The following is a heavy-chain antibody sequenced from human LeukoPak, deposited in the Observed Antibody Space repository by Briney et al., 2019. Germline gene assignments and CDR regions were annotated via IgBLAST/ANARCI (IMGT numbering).Heavy chain of an antibody. J-gene: IGHJ5*02. D-gene: IGHD2-2*01. Sequence: TPSETLSLTCTVSGGSISSYYWSWIRQPPGKGLEWIGYIYYSGSTNYNPSLKSRVTISVDTSKNQFSLKLSSVTAADTAVYYCARASAARSWFDPWGQGTLVTVSS. CDR1: GGSISSYY. V-gene: IGHV4-59*01. CDR2: IYYSGST. CDR3: ARASAARSWFDP.